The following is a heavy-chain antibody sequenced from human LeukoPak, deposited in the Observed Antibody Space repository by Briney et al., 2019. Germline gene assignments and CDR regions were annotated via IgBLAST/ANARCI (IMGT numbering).Heavy chain of an antibody. J-gene: IGHJ6*03. CDR2: IIPIFGTA. D-gene: IGHD3-10*01. CDR1: GGTFSSYA. CDR3: ARGQEVGWFGGGPSTAYYYYYMDV. V-gene: IGHV1-69*05. Sequence: SVKVSCKASGGTFSSYAISWVRQAPGQGLEWMGGIIPIFGTANYAQKFQGRVTITTDESTSTAYMELSSLRSEDTAVYYCARGQEVGWFGGGPSTAYYYYYMDVWGKGTTVTVSS.